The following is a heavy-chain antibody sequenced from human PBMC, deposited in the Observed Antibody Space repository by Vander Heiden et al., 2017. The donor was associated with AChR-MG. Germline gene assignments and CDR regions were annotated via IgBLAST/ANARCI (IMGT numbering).Heavy chain of an antibody. D-gene: IGHD3-10*01. CDR1: GFSFSSYG. CDR2: IWYDGSNK. Sequence: QVQLVESGGGVVQPGRSLRLSWAASGFSFSSYGMHWVRQAPGKGLEWVAVIWYDGSNKYYADSVKGRFTISRDNSKNTLYLQMNSLRVEDTAVYYCARNMIRGVIRSGMDVWGQGTTVTVSS. CDR3: ARNMIRGVIRSGMDV. V-gene: IGHV3-33*01. J-gene: IGHJ6*02.